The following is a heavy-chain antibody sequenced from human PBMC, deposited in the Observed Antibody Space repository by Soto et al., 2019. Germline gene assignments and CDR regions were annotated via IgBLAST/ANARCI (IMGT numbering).Heavy chain of an antibody. D-gene: IGHD5-12*01. Sequence: GGSLRLSCAASGFTFSSYSMNWVRQAPGKGLEWASYISSSSSTIYYADSVKGRFTISRDNAKNSLYLQMNSLRAEDTAVYYCARDSGASTIVATIDYWGQGTLVTVSS. CDR3: ARDSGASTIVATIDY. J-gene: IGHJ4*02. V-gene: IGHV3-48*04. CDR1: GFTFSSYS. CDR2: ISSSSSTI.